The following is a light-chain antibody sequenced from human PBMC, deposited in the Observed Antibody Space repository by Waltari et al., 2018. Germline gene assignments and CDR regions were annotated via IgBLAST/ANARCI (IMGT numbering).Light chain of an antibody. V-gene: IGLV1-47*01. J-gene: IGLJ3*02. CDR3: AAWDDSLSGRV. CDR1: RSNIGSNY. CDR2: RNN. Sequence: QSVLTQPPSASGTPGQRVTISCSGSRSNIGSNYVYWYQQLPGTAPKLLIYRNNQRPSGVPDRFSGSKSGTSASLAISGLRSEDEADYHCAAWDDSLSGRVFGGGTKVTVL.